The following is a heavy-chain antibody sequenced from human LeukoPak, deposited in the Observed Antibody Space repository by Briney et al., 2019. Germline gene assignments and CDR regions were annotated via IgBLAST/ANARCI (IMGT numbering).Heavy chain of an antibody. Sequence: PSETLSLTCTVSGGSVGSSSYYWGWLRQPPGKGLEWIAAIYYSGSTYYNPSLKSRVTISVDTSKNEVSLKLSSVTAADTAVYYCARGLYSSAWYHFDFWGQGTLVTVSS. D-gene: IGHD6-19*01. CDR2: IYYSGST. CDR3: ARGLYSSAWYHFDF. J-gene: IGHJ4*02. CDR1: GGSVGSSSYY. V-gene: IGHV4-39*01.